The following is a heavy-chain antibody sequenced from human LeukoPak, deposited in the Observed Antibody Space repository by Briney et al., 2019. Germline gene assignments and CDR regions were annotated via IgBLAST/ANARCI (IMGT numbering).Heavy chain of an antibody. Sequence: GASVKVSCKASGGTFSSYAISWVRQAPGQGLEWMGGIIPIFGTANYAQKFQGRVTITADESTSTAYMELSSLRSEDTAVYYCARQRLGELSLYDYWGQGTLVTVSS. CDR2: IIPIFGTA. CDR1: GGTFSSYA. CDR3: ARQRLGELSLYDY. V-gene: IGHV1-69*13. J-gene: IGHJ4*02. D-gene: IGHD3-16*02.